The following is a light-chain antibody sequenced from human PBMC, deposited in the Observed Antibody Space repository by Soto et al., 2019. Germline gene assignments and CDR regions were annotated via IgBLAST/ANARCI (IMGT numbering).Light chain of an antibody. V-gene: IGKV3-11*01. J-gene: IGKJ4*01. CDR2: DAS. Sequence: EIVLTQSPGTLSLSPVERATLSGRASQSISNHLAWYQQKPGQAPRLLIYDASNRATDIPARFSGSGSETDFTLTISSLEPEDFAVYYCQQRRNWVTFGGGTKVDIK. CDR3: QQRRNWVT. CDR1: QSISNH.